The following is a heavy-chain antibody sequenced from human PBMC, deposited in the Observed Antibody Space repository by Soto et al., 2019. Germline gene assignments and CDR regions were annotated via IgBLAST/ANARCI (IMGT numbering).Heavy chain of an antibody. Sequence: QVHLLQSGPEVKKPGASVKVSCQTSGYTFTEYGVTWMRQAPGQGLEWVGWISPYRGKTNDAQTLQGRINVTTDTSTTTAYVEGRNLTADDTATYYCAREDSRGGTSCFSRWGQGTLVTVSS. CDR1: GYTFTEYG. CDR3: AREDSRGGTSCFSR. V-gene: IGHV1-18*01. J-gene: IGHJ4*02. D-gene: IGHD2-15*01. CDR2: ISPYRGKT.